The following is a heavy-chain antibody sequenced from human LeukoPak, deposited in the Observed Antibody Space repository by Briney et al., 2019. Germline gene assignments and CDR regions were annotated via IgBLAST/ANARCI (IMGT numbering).Heavy chain of an antibody. Sequence: TGGSLRLSCAASGFTFSSYWMHWVRQAPGKGLVWVSRINSDGSSTSYADSVKGRFTISRDDAKNTLYLQMNSLRAEDTAVYYCARASSWYFGFDYWGQGTLVTVSS. D-gene: IGHD6-13*01. V-gene: IGHV3-74*01. CDR2: INSDGSST. J-gene: IGHJ4*02. CDR1: GFTFSSYW. CDR3: ARASSWYFGFDY.